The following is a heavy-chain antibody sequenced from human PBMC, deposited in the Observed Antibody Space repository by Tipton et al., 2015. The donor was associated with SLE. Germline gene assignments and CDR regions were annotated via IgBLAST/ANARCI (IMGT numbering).Heavy chain of an antibody. J-gene: IGHJ4*02. CDR1: GFTFSSYA. Sequence: SLRLSCAASGFTFSSYAMHWVRQAPGKGLEWVAVISYDGSNKYYADSVKGRFTISRDNSKNTLYLQMNSLRAEDTAVYYCAKFDLTTVTTPFDYWGQGTLVTVSS. CDR2: ISYDGSNK. CDR3: AKFDLTTVTTPFDY. V-gene: IGHV3-30*04. D-gene: IGHD4-17*01.